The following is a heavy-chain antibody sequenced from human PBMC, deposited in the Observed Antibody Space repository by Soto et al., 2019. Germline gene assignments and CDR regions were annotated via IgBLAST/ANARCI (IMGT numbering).Heavy chain of an antibody. Sequence: GESLKISCKASGYSFPNYWIGWVRQKPGKGLEWMGIIYPHDLDSKYSPSFEGQVTISVDKSTSTAYLQWTSLKAWDTAIYYCARRNGNWGGGSDYWGQGTQVTVSS. CDR1: GYSFPNYW. D-gene: IGHD3-16*01. V-gene: IGHV5-51*01. J-gene: IGHJ4*02. CDR3: ARRNGNWGGGSDY. CDR2: IYPHDLDS.